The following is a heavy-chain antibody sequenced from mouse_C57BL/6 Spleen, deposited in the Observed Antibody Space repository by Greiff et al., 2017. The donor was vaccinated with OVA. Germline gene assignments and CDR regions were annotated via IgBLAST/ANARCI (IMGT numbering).Heavy chain of an antibody. Sequence: QVQLQQPGAELVKPGASVKMSCKASGYTFTSYWITWVKQRLGQGLEWIGDIYPGSGSTNYNEKFKSKATLTVDTSSSTAYMQLSSLTSEDSAVYYCARKDYGSHYAMDYWGQGTSVTVSS. J-gene: IGHJ4*01. D-gene: IGHD1-1*01. V-gene: IGHV1-55*01. CDR1: GYTFTSYW. CDR3: ARKDYGSHYAMDY. CDR2: IYPGSGST.